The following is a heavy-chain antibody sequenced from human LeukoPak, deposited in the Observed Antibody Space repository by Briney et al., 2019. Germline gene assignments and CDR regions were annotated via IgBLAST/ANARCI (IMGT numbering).Heavy chain of an antibody. CDR1: GGSISSSSYY. CDR3: ARHPSSGWTFFDY. J-gene: IGHJ4*02. Sequence: SETLSLTCTVSGGSISSSSYYWGWIRQPPGKGLEWIGSIYYSGRGRNYYNPSLNSLVPISVDSSKKQFSLRLRPATAADTAVFYCARHPSSGWTFFDYWGQGTLVTVSS. CDR2: IYYSGRGRN. V-gene: IGHV4-39*01. D-gene: IGHD6-19*01.